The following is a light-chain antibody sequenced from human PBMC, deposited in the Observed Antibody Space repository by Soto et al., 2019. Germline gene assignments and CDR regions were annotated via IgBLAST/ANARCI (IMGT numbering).Light chain of an antibody. J-gene: IGKJ1*01. Sequence: EIVLTQSPGTLSLSPGERATLSCRASQSVSISYLAWYQQKPGQAPRLLIYGASSRATGIPDRFSGRGSVTDFTLTISRLEPEDFAVYYCQHYGSSTTFGQGTKVDIK. CDR2: GAS. V-gene: IGKV3-20*01. CDR1: QSVSISY. CDR3: QHYGSSTT.